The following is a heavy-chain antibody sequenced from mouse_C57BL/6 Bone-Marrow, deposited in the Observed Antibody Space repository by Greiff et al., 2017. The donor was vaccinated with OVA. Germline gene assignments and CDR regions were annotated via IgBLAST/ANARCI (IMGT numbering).Heavy chain of an antibody. V-gene: IGHV1-69*01. D-gene: IGHD1-1*01. Sequence: VQLQQPGAELVMPGASVKLSCKASGYTFTSYWMHWVKQRPGQGLEWIGELDPSDSYTNYNQKFTGKSTLTVDKSSSTAYMQLSSLTSEDSAVYYCAREGNYGTPYAMDYWGQGTSVTVSS. J-gene: IGHJ4*01. CDR1: GYTFTSYW. CDR3: AREGNYGTPYAMDY. CDR2: LDPSDSYT.